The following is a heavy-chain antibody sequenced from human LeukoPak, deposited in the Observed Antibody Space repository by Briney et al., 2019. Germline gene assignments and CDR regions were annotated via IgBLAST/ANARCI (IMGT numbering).Heavy chain of an antibody. V-gene: IGHV4-59*01. CDR3: ARDLTPSYQLPRWSGSYERAFDI. D-gene: IGHD1-26*01. CDR2: IYYSGST. J-gene: IGHJ3*02. Sequence: PSETLSLTCTVSGGSLSSYYWSWIRQPTGKGLEWIGYIYYSGSTNYNPSLKSRVTISVDTSKNQFSLKLSSVTAADTAVYYCARDLTPSYQLPRWSGSYERAFDIWGQGTMVTVSS. CDR1: GGSLSSYY.